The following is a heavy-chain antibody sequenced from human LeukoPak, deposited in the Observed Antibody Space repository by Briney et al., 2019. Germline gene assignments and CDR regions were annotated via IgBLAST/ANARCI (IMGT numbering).Heavy chain of an antibody. Sequence: SETLSLTCAVSGGSLSGYRWSWNRQPPGKGLEWIADINHSGSAKYNPSLKSRVTISVDTSKNQLSLNLSSVTAADTAMYYCAGGGGYWGQGTLVTVSS. V-gene: IGHV4-34*01. CDR3: AGGGGY. CDR1: GGSLSGYR. D-gene: IGHD3-16*01. J-gene: IGHJ4*02. CDR2: INHSGSA.